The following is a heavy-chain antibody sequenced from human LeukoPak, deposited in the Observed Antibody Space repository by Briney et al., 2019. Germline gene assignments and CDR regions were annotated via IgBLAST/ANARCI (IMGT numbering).Heavy chain of an antibody. CDR3: TKGTWIQLWSLLDS. CDR2: IGGSDGST. Sequence: GGSLRLSCAASRFTFSNYVMNWVRQAPGEGLEWVSGIGGSDGSTYYADSVKGRFTISRDNSKNTLYLQMNSLRAEDTALYYCTKGTWIQLWSLLDSWGQGTLVTVSS. V-gene: IGHV3-23*01. D-gene: IGHD5-18*01. CDR1: RFTFSNYV. J-gene: IGHJ4*02.